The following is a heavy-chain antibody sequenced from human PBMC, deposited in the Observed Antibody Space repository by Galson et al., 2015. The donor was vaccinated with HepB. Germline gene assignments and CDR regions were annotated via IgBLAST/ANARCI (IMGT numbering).Heavy chain of an antibody. D-gene: IGHD3-22*01. CDR2: INAGNGNT. J-gene: IGHJ4*02. V-gene: IGHV1-3*01. CDR1: GYTFTSYA. Sequence: SVKVSCKASGYTFTSYAMHWVRRAPGQRLEWMGWINAGNGNTKYSQKFQGRVTITRDTSASTAYMELSSLRSEDTAVYYCARDWEGDSSGYYYVPFDYWGQGTLVTVSS. CDR3: ARDWEGDSSGYYYVPFDY.